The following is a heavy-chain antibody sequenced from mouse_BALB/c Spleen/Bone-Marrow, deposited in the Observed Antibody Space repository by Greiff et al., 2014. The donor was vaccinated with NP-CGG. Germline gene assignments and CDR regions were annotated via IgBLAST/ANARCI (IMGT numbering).Heavy chain of an antibody. CDR2: IYPGDGDT. CDR1: GYAFSSYW. CDR3: ARGVPMDY. Sequence: VQLQQSGAELVRPGSSVKISCKASGYAFSSYWMNWVKRRPGQGLEWIGQIYPGDGDTNYNGKFKGKATLTADKSSSTAYMQLSSLTSEDSAVYFCARGVPMDYWGQGTSVTVSS. V-gene: IGHV1-80*01. J-gene: IGHJ4*01.